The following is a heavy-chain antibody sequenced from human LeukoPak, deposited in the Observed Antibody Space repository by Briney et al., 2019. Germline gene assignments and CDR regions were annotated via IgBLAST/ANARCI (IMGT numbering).Heavy chain of an antibody. CDR1: GFTFSSYG. CDR2: INQDGSEK. V-gene: IGHV3-7*03. Sequence: GGSLRLSCAVSGFTFSSYGMSWVRQAPGKGLEWVANINQDGSEKYYVDSVKGRFTIFRDNAKNSLYLQMNSLRAEDTAVYYCAKLRPVTDLFDYWGQGALVTVSS. D-gene: IGHD4-11*01. CDR3: AKLRPVTDLFDY. J-gene: IGHJ4*02.